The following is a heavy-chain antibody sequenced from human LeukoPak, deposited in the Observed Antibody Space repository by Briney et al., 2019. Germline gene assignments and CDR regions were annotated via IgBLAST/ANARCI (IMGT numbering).Heavy chain of an antibody. V-gene: IGHV3-30*04. CDR2: ISYDGSNK. CDR3: ARDIVVVPAMRYYYYGMDV. Sequence: PGGSLRLSCAASGFTFSSYAMHWVRQAPGKGLEGVAVISYDGSNKYYADSVKGRFTISRDNSKNTLYLQMNSLRAEDTAVYYCARDIVVVPAMRYYYYGMDVWGQGTTVTVSS. D-gene: IGHD2-2*01. CDR1: GFTFSSYA. J-gene: IGHJ6*02.